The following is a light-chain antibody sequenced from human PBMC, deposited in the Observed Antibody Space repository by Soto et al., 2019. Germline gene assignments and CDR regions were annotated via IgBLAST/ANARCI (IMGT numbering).Light chain of an antibody. V-gene: IGLV2-14*01. CDR3: SSYTNGSPYV. Sequence: QSALTQPASVSGSPGQSITISCTGTSSDVGGYDYVSWYQHHPGKAPKLMIYEVTNRPSGVSNRFSGSKSGNTASLIISGLQTEDEADYYCSSYTNGSPYVFGTGTKLTVL. J-gene: IGLJ1*01. CDR1: SSDVGGYDY. CDR2: EVT.